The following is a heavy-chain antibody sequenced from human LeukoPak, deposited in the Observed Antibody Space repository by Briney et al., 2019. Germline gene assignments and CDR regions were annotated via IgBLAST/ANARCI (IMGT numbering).Heavy chain of an antibody. V-gene: IGHV3-9*01. Sequence: GGSLRLSCAVSGFTFEDYAMHWVRQAPGKGLDWVAAISWNSGSINYADSVKGRFTISRDNSKNTLYLQMNSLRAEDTAVYYCAKDLGVIAAAGTGVDYWGQGTLVTVSS. CDR3: AKDLGVIAAAGTGVDY. CDR1: GFTFEDYA. CDR2: ISWNSGSI. J-gene: IGHJ4*02. D-gene: IGHD6-13*01.